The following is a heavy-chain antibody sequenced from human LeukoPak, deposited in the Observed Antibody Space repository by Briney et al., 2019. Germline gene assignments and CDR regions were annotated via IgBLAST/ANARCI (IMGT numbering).Heavy chain of an antibody. Sequence: ASVTVSFTASGYTFTSYGISWVRQAPGQGLEWMGWISAYNGNTNYAQKLQGRVTMTTDTSTSTAYMELRSLRSDDTAVYYCARDRRSYCSGAGCDSGNDYWGQGTLVTVSS. V-gene: IGHV1-18*01. D-gene: IGHD2-15*01. CDR1: GYTFTSYG. CDR3: ARDRRSYCSGAGCDSGNDY. J-gene: IGHJ4*02. CDR2: ISAYNGNT.